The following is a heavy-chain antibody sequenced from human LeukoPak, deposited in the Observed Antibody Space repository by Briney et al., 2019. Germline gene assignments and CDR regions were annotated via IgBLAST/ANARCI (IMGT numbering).Heavy chain of an antibody. CDR3: ARGVKGNNQYSSVP. J-gene: IGHJ4*02. CDR2: MNPNSGNT. D-gene: IGHD6-25*01. CDR1: GYTFTGYY. Sequence: ASVKVSCKASGYTFTGYYMHWVRQAPGQGLEWMGWMNPNSGNTGYAQKFQGRVTMTRNTSISTAYMELSSLRSEDTAVYYCARGVKGNNQYSSVPWGQGTLVTVSS. V-gene: IGHV1-8*02.